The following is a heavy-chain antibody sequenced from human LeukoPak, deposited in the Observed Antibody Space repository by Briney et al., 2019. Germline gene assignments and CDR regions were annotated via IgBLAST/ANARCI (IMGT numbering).Heavy chain of an antibody. D-gene: IGHD5-18*01. V-gene: IGHV4-31*03. Sequence: SQTLSLTCTVSGGSISSGGYYWSWIRQHPGKGLEWIGYIYYSGSTYCNPSLKSRVTISVDTSKNQFSLKLSSVTAADTAVYYCARDQGGYSYGNPYFDYWGQGTLVTVSS. J-gene: IGHJ4*02. CDR3: ARDQGGYSYGNPYFDY. CDR2: IYYSGST. CDR1: GGSISSGGYY.